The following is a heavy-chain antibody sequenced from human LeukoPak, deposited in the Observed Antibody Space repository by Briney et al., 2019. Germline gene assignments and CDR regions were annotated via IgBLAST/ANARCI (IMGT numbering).Heavy chain of an antibody. Sequence: GGSLRLSCAVSEFSVSSNYMSWVRQSPGWGLEWVSVIYSGGSTYYADSVKGRFTISRDNSKNTLYLQMNSLRAEDTAVYYCARFMVRGGNWGQGTLVTVSS. CDR1: EFSVSSNY. CDR3: ARFMVRGGN. V-gene: IGHV3-53*01. D-gene: IGHD3-10*01. J-gene: IGHJ4*02. CDR2: IYSGGST.